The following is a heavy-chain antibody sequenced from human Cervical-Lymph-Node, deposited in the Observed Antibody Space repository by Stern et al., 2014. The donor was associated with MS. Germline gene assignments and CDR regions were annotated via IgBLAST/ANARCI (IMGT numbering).Heavy chain of an antibody. J-gene: IGHJ4*02. CDR2: VFHTGTT. Sequence: VQLVESGPGLVKPSGTLSLTCAVSGDSINNNNWWSWVRQSPGKGLEWIGDVFHTGTTNYKSSLKSRVTLSVDKSKNQFSLKLPSVTAADTAVYYCALAVAGTREVYDYWGQGKLVTVSS. V-gene: IGHV4-4*02. CDR3: ALAVAGTREVYDY. D-gene: IGHD6-19*01. CDR1: GDSINNNNW.